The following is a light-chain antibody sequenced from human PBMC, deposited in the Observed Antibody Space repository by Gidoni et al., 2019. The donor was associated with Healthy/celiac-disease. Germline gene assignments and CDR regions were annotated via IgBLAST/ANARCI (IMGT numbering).Light chain of an antibody. CDR3: QQYNSYSQT. V-gene: IGKV1-5*03. CDR2: KAS. Sequence: DIQMTQSPSTLSASVGDRVTITCRASQSISSWLAWYQQKPGTAPKLLIYKASSLESGVPSRFSGRGSWTEFTLTIRCLLPDDFATYYCQQYNSYSQTFGHXTKVEIQ. J-gene: IGKJ1*01. CDR1: QSISSW.